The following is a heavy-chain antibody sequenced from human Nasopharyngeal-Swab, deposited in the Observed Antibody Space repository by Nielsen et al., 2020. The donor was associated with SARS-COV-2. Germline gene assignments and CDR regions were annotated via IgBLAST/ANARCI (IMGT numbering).Heavy chain of an antibody. V-gene: IGHV3-23*01. CDR3: AKEGCTNGVCYEGLWNWFDP. J-gene: IGHJ5*02. Sequence: GGSLRLSCAASGFTFSSYAMSWVRQAPGKGLEWVSAISGSGGSTYYADSVKGRFTISRDNSKNTLYLQMNSLRAEDPAVYYCAKEGCTNGVCYEGLWNWFDPWGQGTLVTVSS. D-gene: IGHD2-8*01. CDR2: ISGSGGST. CDR1: GFTFSSYA.